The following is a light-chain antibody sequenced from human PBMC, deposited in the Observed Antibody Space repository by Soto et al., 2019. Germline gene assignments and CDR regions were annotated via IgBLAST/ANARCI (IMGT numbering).Light chain of an antibody. CDR3: LQDRNYPRT. J-gene: IGKJ1*01. Sequence: IQMTQSPSSLSASVGDRVTISCRASQGIGNALGWYQQKPGKPPKVLIYGASNLQSGVPSRFSGGGSGTDFTLTISSLQPEDFAIYYCLQDRNYPRTFGQGTKVDIK. CDR2: GAS. CDR1: QGIGNA. V-gene: IGKV1-6*01.